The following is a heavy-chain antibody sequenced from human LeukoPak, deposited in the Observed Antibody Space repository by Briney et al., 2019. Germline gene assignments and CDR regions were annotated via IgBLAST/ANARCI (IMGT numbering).Heavy chain of an antibody. CDR1: GYTFTDYY. V-gene: IGHV1-2*06. Sequence: ASVKVSCKASGYTFTDYYLHWVRQAPGQGLEWMGRINPNSGDTNYAQEFQGRVTMTRDTSISTAYMELSRLRSDDTAVYFCARDLPSTSNWELDYWGQGTLVTASS. J-gene: IGHJ4*02. CDR2: INPNSGDT. CDR3: ARDLPSTSNWELDY. D-gene: IGHD7-27*01.